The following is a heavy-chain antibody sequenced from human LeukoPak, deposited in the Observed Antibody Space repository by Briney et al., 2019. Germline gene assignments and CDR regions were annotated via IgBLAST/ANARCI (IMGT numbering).Heavy chain of an antibody. D-gene: IGHD2-15*01. J-gene: IGHJ4*02. CDR1: GFTFSSYG. CDR3: AKDAYVGYCSGGSCLMNNY. V-gene: IGHV3-30*18. Sequence: GGSLRLSCAAPGFTFSSYGMHWVRQAPGKGLEWVAVISYDGSNKYYADSVKGRFTISRDNSKNTLYLQMNSLRAEDTAVYYCAKDAYVGYCSGGSCLMNNYWGQGTLVTVSS. CDR2: ISYDGSNK.